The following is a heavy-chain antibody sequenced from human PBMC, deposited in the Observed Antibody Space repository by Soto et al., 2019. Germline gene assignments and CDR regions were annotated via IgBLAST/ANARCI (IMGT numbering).Heavy chain of an antibody. Sequence: GGSLRLSCAASGFNFKNNAMNWVRQAPGKGLEWLSSIISGGSTTYYADSVRGRFTISRDNSKNTLYLQMNSLRAEDTALYYCAKARYGDGRGFDFWGQGTLVTVSS. D-gene: IGHD4-17*01. J-gene: IGHJ4*02. CDR2: IISGGSTT. CDR1: GFNFKNNA. V-gene: IGHV3-23*01. CDR3: AKARYGDGRGFDF.